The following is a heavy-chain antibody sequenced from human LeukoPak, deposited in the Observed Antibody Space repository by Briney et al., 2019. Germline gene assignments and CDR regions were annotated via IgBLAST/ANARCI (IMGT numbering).Heavy chain of an antibody. CDR2: INHSGST. Sequence: PSETLSLTCAVYGGSFSGYYWSWIRQPPGKGLEWIGEINHSGSTNYNPSLKSRVTISVDTSKNQFSLKLSSVTAADTAVYYCARVRRLIRMNYYYYMDVWGKGTTVTVSS. CDR1: GGSFSGYY. J-gene: IGHJ6*03. D-gene: IGHD4-17*01. V-gene: IGHV4-34*01. CDR3: ARVRRLIRMNYYYYMDV.